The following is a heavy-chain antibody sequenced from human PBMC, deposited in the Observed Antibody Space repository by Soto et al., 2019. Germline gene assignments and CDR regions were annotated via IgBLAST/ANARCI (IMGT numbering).Heavy chain of an antibody. D-gene: IGHD6-19*01. V-gene: IGHV1-69*12. CDR2: IIPIFGTA. CDR1: GGTFSSYA. Sequence: QVQLVQSGAEVKKPGSSVKVSCKASGGTFSSYAISWVRQAPGQGLEWMGGIIPIFGTANYAQKFQGRVTITADESTSTAYRELSSLRSEDTAVYYCARGEQWLVRGYYGMDVWGQGTTVTVSS. CDR3: ARGEQWLVRGYYGMDV. J-gene: IGHJ6*02.